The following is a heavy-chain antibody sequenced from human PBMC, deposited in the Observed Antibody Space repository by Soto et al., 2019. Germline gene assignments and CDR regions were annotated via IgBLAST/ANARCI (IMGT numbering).Heavy chain of an antibody. V-gene: IGHV1-46*01. D-gene: IGHD3-22*01. CDR2: INPSGGST. CDR3: AREAINSSGYSRYFQH. Sequence: ASVKVSCKASGYTFSHYHVYWVRQAPGRGLEWLGMINPSGGSTTYEQNLQGRVTMTRDTSTNTVYMELSSLRSEDTDVYYCAREAINSSGYSRYFQHWGQGTLVTVSS. J-gene: IGHJ1*01. CDR1: GYTFSHYH.